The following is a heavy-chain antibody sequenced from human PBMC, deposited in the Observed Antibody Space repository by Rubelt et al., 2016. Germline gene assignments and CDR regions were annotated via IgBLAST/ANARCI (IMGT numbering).Heavy chain of an antibody. CDR3: ARSTVVTLYNWFDP. Sequence: QLQLQESGPGLVKPSETLSLTCTVSGDSINSSSYHWVWVRQPPGKGLEWIGSIYYSGHTYYNPSLNSRVTISVDTSKNQIYLDLNAVTAADTAVYYCARSTVVTLYNWFDPWGQGTLVTVSS. V-gene: IGHV4-39*07. CDR2: IYYSGHT. D-gene: IGHD4-23*01. CDR1: GDSINSSSYH. J-gene: IGHJ5*02.